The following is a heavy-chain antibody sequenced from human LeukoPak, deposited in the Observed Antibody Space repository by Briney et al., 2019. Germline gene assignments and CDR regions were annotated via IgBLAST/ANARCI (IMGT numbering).Heavy chain of an antibody. D-gene: IGHD6-19*01. CDR3: AKDWGSGGWYNYFDP. CDR1: GFTISSHG. CDR2: IAYHGNTE. J-gene: IGHJ5*02. V-gene: IGHV3-30*18. Sequence: GTSLRLSCAVSGFTISSHGMHWVRQAPGKGPEWVAMIAYHGNTEYYGDSVKGRFTISRDNPKNTLYLQMDSLRAEDTAVYHCAKDWGSGGWYNYFDPWGQGTLVTVSS.